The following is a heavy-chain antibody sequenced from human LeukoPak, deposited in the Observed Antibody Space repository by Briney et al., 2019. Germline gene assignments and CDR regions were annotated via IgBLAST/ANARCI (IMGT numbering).Heavy chain of an antibody. Sequence: KPGGSLRLSCAASGFTFSSYCMNWVRRAPGKGLEWVSSISSSSSYIYYADSVTGRFTISRDNAKNSLYLQMNTLRAEDTAVYYCARARAPGYCSSTSCYTGDFDYWGQGTLVTVSS. CDR1: GFTFSSYC. D-gene: IGHD2-2*02. CDR3: ARARAPGYCSSTSCYTGDFDY. J-gene: IGHJ4*02. V-gene: IGHV3-21*01. CDR2: ISSSSSYI.